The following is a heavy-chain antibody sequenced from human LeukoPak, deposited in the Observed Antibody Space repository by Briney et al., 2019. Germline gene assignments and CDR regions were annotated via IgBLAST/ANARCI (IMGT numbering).Heavy chain of an antibody. CDR2: IYHSGST. D-gene: IGHD6-6*01. CDR3: ARLYSSSSDYFDY. CDR1: GYSISSGYY. Sequence: PSETLSLTCAVSGYSISSGYYWGWIRQPPGKGLEWIGSIYHSGSTYYNPSLKSRVTISVDTSKNQFSLKLSSVTAADTVVYYCARLYSSSSDYFDYWGQGTLVTVSS. V-gene: IGHV4-38-2*01. J-gene: IGHJ4*02.